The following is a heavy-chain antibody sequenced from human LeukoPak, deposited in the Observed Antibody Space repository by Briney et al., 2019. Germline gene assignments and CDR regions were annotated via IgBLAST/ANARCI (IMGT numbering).Heavy chain of an antibody. CDR1: GGSFSGYY. D-gene: IGHD3-3*01. CDR3: ARNFQITIFGVVTNYYYYYMDV. J-gene: IGHJ6*03. CDR2: INHSGST. Sequence: PSETLSLTCAVYGGSFSGYYWSWIRQPPGKGLEWIGEINHSGSTNYNPSLKSRVTISVDTSKNQFSLKLSSVTAADTAVYYCARNFQITIFGVVTNYYYYYMDVWGKGTTVTVSS. V-gene: IGHV4-34*01.